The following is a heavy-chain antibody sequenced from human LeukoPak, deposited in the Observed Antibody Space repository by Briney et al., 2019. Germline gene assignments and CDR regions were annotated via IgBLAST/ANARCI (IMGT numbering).Heavy chain of an antibody. D-gene: IGHD5-18*01. CDR2: IIPIFGTA. J-gene: IGHJ4*02. Sequence: ASVKVSCKASGATFSSYAISWVRQAPGQGLEWMGGIIPIFGTANYAQKFQGRVTITADESTSTAYMELSSLRSEDTAVYYCARVEYSYAPFDYWGQGTLVTVSS. V-gene: IGHV1-69*13. CDR1: GATFSSYA. CDR3: ARVEYSYAPFDY.